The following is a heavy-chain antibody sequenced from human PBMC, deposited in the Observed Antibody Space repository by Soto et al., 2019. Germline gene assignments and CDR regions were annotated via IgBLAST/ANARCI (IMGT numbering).Heavy chain of an antibody. J-gene: IGHJ4*02. Sequence: SETLSLTCTVSGGSISSSSYYWGWIRQPPGKGLEWIGSIYYSGSTYYNPSLKSRATISIDTSKNQFSLKLSSVTAADTAVYYCARDDITSSSWSLWGQGTLVTVSS. CDR2: IYYSGST. V-gene: IGHV4-39*07. D-gene: IGHD6-13*01. CDR3: ARDDITSSSWSL. CDR1: GGSISSSSYY.